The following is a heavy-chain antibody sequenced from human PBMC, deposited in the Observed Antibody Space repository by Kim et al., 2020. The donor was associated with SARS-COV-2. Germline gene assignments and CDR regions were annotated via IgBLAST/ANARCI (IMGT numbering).Heavy chain of an antibody. CDR3: ARAASITIFGVVNHPNWFDP. CDR2: IKQDGSEK. CDR1: GFTFSSYW. D-gene: IGHD3-3*01. Sequence: GGSLRLSCAASGFTFSSYWMSWVRQAPGKGLEWVANIKQDGSEKYYVDSVKGRFTISRDNAKNSLYLQMNSLRAEDTAVYYCARAASITIFGVVNHPNWFDPWGQGTLVTVSS. V-gene: IGHV3-7*03. J-gene: IGHJ5*02.